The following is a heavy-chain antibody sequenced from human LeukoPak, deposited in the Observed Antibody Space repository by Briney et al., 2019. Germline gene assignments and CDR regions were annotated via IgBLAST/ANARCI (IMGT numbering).Heavy chain of an antibody. Sequence: PGESLRLSCAASGFTFNNYAMSWVRQPPGKGLEWIGSIHYSGSTYYNPSLKSRVTISTDTSKNQFSLKMTSVTAADTAVYYCARPNYISGTYSFDYWGQGTLVTVSS. CDR3: ARPNYISGTYSFDY. CDR2: IHYSGST. J-gene: IGHJ4*02. V-gene: IGHV4-39*01. D-gene: IGHD3-10*01. CDR1: GFTFNNYA.